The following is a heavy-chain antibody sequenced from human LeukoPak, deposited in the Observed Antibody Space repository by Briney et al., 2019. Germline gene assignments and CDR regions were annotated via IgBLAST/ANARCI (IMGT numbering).Heavy chain of an antibody. D-gene: IGHD3-10*01. CDR3: AKDLKGELWFGDAFDI. CDR2: INGIGGST. CDR1: GFTFSSYA. Sequence: GGSLRLSCAASGFTFSSYAMSWVRQAPGKGLEWVSAINGIGGSTYYADSVKGRFIISRDNSKNTLYLQMNSLRAEDTAVYYCAKDLKGELWFGDAFDIWGQGTMVTVSS. V-gene: IGHV3-23*01. J-gene: IGHJ3*02.